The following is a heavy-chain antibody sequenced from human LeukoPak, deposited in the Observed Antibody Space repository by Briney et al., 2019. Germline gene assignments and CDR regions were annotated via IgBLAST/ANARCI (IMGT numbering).Heavy chain of an antibody. V-gene: IGHV3-48*02. CDR2: ISSSGSTT. J-gene: IGHJ4*02. CDR1: GFTFSDFS. CDR3: GKRLTN. Sequence: GGSLRLSCAASGFTFSDFSMNWVRQAPGKGLEWVSYISSSGSTTYYADSVKGRLTISRDDAKKSLYLQMHSLRDEDTAVYYCGKRLTNWGQGTLVTVSS. D-gene: IGHD4/OR15-4a*01.